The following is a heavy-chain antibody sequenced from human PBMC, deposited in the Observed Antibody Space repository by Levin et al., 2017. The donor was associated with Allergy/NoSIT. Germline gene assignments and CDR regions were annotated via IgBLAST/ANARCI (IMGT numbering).Heavy chain of an antibody. CDR3: ARDRNPDGTGGYYFDY. J-gene: IGHJ4*02. CDR1: GYTFTGYY. CDR2: INPNSGGT. Sequence: RGESLKISCKTSGYTFTGYYMHWVRQAPGQGLEWMGWINPNSGGTNYAQKFQGRVTMTRDTSISTAYMEVNRLRSDDTAVYFCARDRNPDGTGGYYFDYWGQGTLVTVSS. V-gene: IGHV1-2*02. D-gene: IGHD1-14*01.